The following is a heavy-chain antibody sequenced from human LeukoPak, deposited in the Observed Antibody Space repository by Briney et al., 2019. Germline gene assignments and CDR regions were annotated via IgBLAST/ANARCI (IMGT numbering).Heavy chain of an antibody. V-gene: IGHV1-69*04. CDR3: ARDGYETYYYGSGSYSNRFDP. J-gene: IGHJ5*02. D-gene: IGHD3-10*01. CDR2: IIPILGIA. Sequence: SVKVSCKASGGTFSSYTISWVRQAPGQGLEWMGRIIPILGIANYAQKFQGRVTITADKSTSTAYMELSSLRSEDTAVYYCARDGYETYYYGSGSYSNRFDPWGQGTLVTVSS. CDR1: GGTFSSYT.